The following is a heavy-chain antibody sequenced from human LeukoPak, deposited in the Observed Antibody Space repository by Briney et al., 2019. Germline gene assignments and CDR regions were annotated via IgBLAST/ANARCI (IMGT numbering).Heavy chain of an antibody. CDR2: IYYSGST. D-gene: IGHD3-10*01. J-gene: IGHJ4*02. CDR1: GGSISSGGYY. Sequence: SETLSLTCTVSGGSISSGGYYWSWIRQHPGKGLEWIGYIYYSGSTYYNPSLKSRVTISVDTSKNQFSLKLSSVTAADTAVYYCARGYGSGGYGANFDYWGQGTLVTVSS. CDR3: ARGYGSGGYGANFDY. V-gene: IGHV4-31*03.